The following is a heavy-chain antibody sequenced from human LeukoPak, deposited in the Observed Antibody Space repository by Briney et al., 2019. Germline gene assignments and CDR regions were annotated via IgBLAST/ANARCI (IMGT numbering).Heavy chain of an antibody. CDR2: IIPIFGTA. Sequence: SVKVSCKASGDTFTRYGISWVRQAPGQGLEWMGGIIPIFGTANYAQKFQGRVTITADESTSTAYMELSSLRSEDTAVYYCARARKGYCSGGSCWGLDYWGQGTLVTVSS. CDR1: GDTFTRYG. J-gene: IGHJ4*02. CDR3: ARARKGYCSGGSCWGLDY. D-gene: IGHD2-15*01. V-gene: IGHV1-69*13.